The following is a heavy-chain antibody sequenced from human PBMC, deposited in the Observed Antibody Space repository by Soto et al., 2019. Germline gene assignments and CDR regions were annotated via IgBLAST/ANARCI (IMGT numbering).Heavy chain of an antibody. V-gene: IGHV3-15*01. J-gene: IGHJ3*02. D-gene: IGHD6-19*01. CDR2: IKSKTDGGTT. Sequence: GGSLRLSCAASGFTFSNAWMSWVRQAPGKGLEWVGRIKSKTDGGTTDDAAPGKGRFTISRDDSTITLYLKMNSLKTEAIAEYSLSTEGRAVAGNDSFDIWGQGTMVTVSS. CDR1: GFTFSNAW. CDR3: STEGRAVAGNDSFDI.